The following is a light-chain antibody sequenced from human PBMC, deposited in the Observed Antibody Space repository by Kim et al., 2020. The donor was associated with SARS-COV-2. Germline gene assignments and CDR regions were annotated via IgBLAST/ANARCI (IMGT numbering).Light chain of an antibody. CDR3: QQSYITPFT. V-gene: IGKV1-39*01. CDR1: QGISSH. J-gene: IGKJ3*01. Sequence: ASVGDRVSITGRTTQGISSHLNWYQQKPGRAPKLLISAASTLQGGVPSRFSGSGSETDFTLTISSLQPEDFATYFCQQSYITPFTFGPGTKVDIK. CDR2: AAS.